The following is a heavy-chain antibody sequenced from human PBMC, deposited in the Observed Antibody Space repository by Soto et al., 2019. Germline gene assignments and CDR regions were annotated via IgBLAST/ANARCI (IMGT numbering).Heavy chain of an antibody. Sequence: PGGSLRLSCAASGFTFSSDSMNWVRQAPGKGLECVSSISSSSSYIYYADSVKGRFTISRDNAKNSLYLQMNSLRAEDTAVYYCARAPPGEYYYDSSGHMYYFDYWGQGTLVTVSS. CDR2: ISSSSSYI. J-gene: IGHJ4*02. CDR1: GFTFSSDS. CDR3: ARAPPGEYYYDSSGHMYYFDY. V-gene: IGHV3-21*01. D-gene: IGHD3-22*01.